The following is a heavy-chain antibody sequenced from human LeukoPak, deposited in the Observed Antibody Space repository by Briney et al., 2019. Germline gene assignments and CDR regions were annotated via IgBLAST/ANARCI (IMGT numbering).Heavy chain of an antibody. J-gene: IGHJ4*02. CDR1: GGTFSSYA. CDR3: ARIDYYGSSDY. D-gene: IGHD3-10*01. Sequence: SVKGSCKASGGTFSSYAISWVRQAPGQGLEWMGGIIPIFGTANYAQKFQGRVTITAAESTSTAYMELSSLRSEDTAVYYCARIDYYGSSDYWGQGTLVTVSS. CDR2: IIPIFGTA. V-gene: IGHV1-69*13.